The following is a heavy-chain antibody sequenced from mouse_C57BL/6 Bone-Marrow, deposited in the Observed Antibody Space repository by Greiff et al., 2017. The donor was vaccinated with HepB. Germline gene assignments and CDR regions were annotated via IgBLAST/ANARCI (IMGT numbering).Heavy chain of an antibody. D-gene: IGHD1-1*01. CDR1: GYTFTSYW. CDR3: ARPLWDYGFAY. J-gene: IGHJ3*01. CDR2: IDPNSGGT. Sequence: QVQLKQPGAELVKPGASVKLSCKASGYTFTSYWMHWVKQRPGRGLEWIGRIDPNSGGTKYNEKFKSKATLTVDKPSSTAYMQLSSLTSEDSAVYYCARPLWDYGFAYWGQGTLVTVSA. V-gene: IGHV1-72*01.